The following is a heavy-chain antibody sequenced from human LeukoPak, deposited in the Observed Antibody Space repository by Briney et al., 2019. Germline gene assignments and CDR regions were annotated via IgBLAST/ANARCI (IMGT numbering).Heavy chain of an antibody. CDR3: ARLSPTYCSSTSCYTSKNTRLFDP. V-gene: IGHV4-34*01. D-gene: IGHD2-2*02. J-gene: IGHJ5*02. Sequence: PSETLSLTCAVYGGSFSGYYWSWIRQPPGKGLEWIGEINHSGSTNYNPSLKSRVTISVDTSKNQFSLKLSSVTAADTAVYYCARLSPTYCSSTSCYTSKNTRLFDPWGQGTLVTVSS. CDR2: INHSGST. CDR1: GGSFSGYY.